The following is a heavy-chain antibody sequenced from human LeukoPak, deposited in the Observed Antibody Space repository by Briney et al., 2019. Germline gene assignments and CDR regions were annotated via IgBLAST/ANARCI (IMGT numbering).Heavy chain of an antibody. Sequence: ASVTVSCKASGYIFTSYYMHWVRQAPGQGLEWMGIINPSGGSTSYAQKFQGRVTMTRDTSTSTVYMELSSLRSEDTAVYYCARDRGEKLANNWFDRWGQGTLVIVSA. V-gene: IGHV1-46*01. CDR3: ARDRGEKLANNWFDR. CDR2: INPSGGST. J-gene: IGHJ5*02. CDR1: GYIFTSYY. D-gene: IGHD6-13*01.